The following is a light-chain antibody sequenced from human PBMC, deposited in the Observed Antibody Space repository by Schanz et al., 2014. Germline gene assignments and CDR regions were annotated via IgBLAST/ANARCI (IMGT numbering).Light chain of an antibody. CDR1: QSISTX. CDR2: QAS. Sequence: QMTQSPFILSXSVGDRVTVTCRXSQSISTXXXXYQQKPGKAPNLLIYQASTLQTGVPSRFSGTGSGTEFSLTITSLQPDDFATYYCQQYSSYPYTFGXXTKLDIK. V-gene: IGKV1-5*03. CDR3: QQYSSYPYT. J-gene: IGKJ2*01.